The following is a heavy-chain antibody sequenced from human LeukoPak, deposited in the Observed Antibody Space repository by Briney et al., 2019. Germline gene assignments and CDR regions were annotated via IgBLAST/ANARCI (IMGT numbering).Heavy chain of an antibody. D-gene: IGHD2-2*01. CDR3: AKRGNPAVGHHYLDV. J-gene: IGHJ6*03. CDR2: ITLSGANT. V-gene: IGHV3-23*01. CDR1: GFTFSSYD. Sequence: QPGGSLRLSCGASGFTFSSYDMSWVRQAPGKGLEWVSSITLSGANTFYADSVMGRFTISRDNSKNTLYLQMNSLRAEDTAVYFCAKRGNPAVGHHYLDVWDKGTTVSVSS.